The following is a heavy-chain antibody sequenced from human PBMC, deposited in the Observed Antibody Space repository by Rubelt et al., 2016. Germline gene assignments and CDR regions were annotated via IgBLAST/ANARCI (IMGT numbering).Heavy chain of an antibody. CDR1: GYTFTNYA. CDR2: INTNTGNP. Sequence: QVQLVQSGSELKKPGASVEVSCKASGYTFTNYAMNWVRQAPGQGLEWMGWINTNTGNPTYAQGFTGRFAFSFDTSVSTSYLQISSLRAEDTAVYYWARERSGIAAAGTLAYYYDSSGYYFGYWGQGTLVTVSS. D-gene: IGHD3-22*01. CDR3: ARERSGIAAAGTLAYYYDSSGYYFGY. V-gene: IGHV7-4-1*02. J-gene: IGHJ4*02.